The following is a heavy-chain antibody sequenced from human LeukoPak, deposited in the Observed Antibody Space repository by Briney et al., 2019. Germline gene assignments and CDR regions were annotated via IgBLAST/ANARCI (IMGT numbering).Heavy chain of an antibody. CDR1: VFTFSTYC. D-gene: IGHD4-17*01. Sequence: GGCLRLSCAASVFTFSTYCMHWVRQAPGKGLEWVALVWSDGNGKFYADAVKGRFTVSRDNPKNTLYLQMNSLRADHTAVYYCVRVLTVTFDSWGQGTLVTVSS. V-gene: IGHV3-33*01. CDR3: VRVLTVTFDS. CDR2: VWSDGNGK. J-gene: IGHJ4*02.